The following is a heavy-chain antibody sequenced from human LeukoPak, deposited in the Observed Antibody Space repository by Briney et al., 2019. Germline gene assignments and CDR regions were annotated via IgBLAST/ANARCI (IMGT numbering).Heavy chain of an antibody. CDR3: ARDAGGGGWSSYFDY. V-gene: IGHV1-69*13. Sequence: SVKVSCKASGYTFANYYINWARQAPGQGLEWMGGIIPIFGTANYAQKFQGRVTITADESTSTAYMELSSLRSEDTAVYYCARDAGGGGWSSYFDYWGQGTLVTVSS. J-gene: IGHJ4*02. CDR2: IIPIFGTA. CDR1: GYTFANYY. D-gene: IGHD2-15*01.